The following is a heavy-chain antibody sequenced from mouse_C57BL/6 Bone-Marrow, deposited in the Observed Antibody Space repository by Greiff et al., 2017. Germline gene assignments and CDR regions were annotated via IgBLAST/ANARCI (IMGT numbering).Heavy chain of an antibody. J-gene: IGHJ3*01. Sequence: QVQLQQPGAELVMPGASVKLSCKASGYTFTSYWLHWVKQRPGQGLEGIGEIDPSDSYTNYNPKFKVKSTLTVDKSSSTAYMQLSSLTSEDSAVYYCARDGYYPPWFAYWGQGTLVTVSA. CDR1: GYTFTSYW. CDR2: IDPSDSYT. D-gene: IGHD2-3*01. V-gene: IGHV1-69*01. CDR3: ARDGYYPPWFAY.